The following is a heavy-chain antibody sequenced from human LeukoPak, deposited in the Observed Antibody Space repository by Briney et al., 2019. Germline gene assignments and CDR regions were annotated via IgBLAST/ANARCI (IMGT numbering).Heavy chain of an antibody. CDR2: MNPNSGNT. V-gene: IGHV1-8*01. CDR1: GYTFTSYD. J-gene: IGHJ4*02. D-gene: IGHD1-26*01. Sequence: ASVKVSCKASGYTFTSYDINWVRQATGQGLEWTGWMNPNSGNTGYAQKFQGRVTMTRNTSISTAYMELSSPRSEDTAVYDWSRGGRGLQVFSYYFDYWGWGPRVTVSS. CDR3: SRGGRGLQVFSYYFDY.